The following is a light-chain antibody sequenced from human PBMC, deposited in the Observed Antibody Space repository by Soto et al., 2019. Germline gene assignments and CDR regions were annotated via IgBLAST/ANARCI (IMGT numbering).Light chain of an antibody. Sequence: EIVLTQSPATLSLSPGERATLSCRASQSVGTSLVWYQQKPGQAPRLLIYDASHRATGIPARFSGSGSGTDFTLTISSLEPEDLAVYYCQQYGSSPITFGQGTRLEIK. CDR3: QQYGSSPIT. CDR2: DAS. CDR1: QSVGTS. J-gene: IGKJ5*01. V-gene: IGKV3-11*01.